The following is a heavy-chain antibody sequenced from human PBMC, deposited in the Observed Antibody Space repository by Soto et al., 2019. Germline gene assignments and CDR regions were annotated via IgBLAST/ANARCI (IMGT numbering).Heavy chain of an antibody. D-gene: IGHD2-15*01. CDR3: ARVPLVVVVAATYDAFDI. V-gene: IGHV3-7*01. J-gene: IGHJ3*02. CDR2: IKQDGSEK. Sequence: EVQLVESGGGLVQPGGSLRLSCAASGFTFSSYWTSWVRQAPGKGLEWVANIKQDGSEKYYVDSVKGRFTISRDNAKNSLYLQMNSLRAEDTAVYYCARVPLVVVVAATYDAFDIWGQGTMVTVSS. CDR1: GFTFSSYW.